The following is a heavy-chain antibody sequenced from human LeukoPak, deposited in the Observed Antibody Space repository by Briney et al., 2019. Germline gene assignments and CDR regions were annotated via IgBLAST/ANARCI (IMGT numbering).Heavy chain of an antibody. Sequence: ASVKVSCRASGYTFTGYYMRWVRQAPGQGLEWMGRINPNSGGTNYAQKFQGRVTMTRDTSISTAYMELSRLRSDDTAVYYCARDRRYCSGGSCYSFDYWGQGTLVTVSS. CDR1: GYTFTGYY. CDR3: ARDRRYCSGGSCYSFDY. CDR2: INPNSGGT. J-gene: IGHJ4*02. D-gene: IGHD2-15*01. V-gene: IGHV1-2*06.